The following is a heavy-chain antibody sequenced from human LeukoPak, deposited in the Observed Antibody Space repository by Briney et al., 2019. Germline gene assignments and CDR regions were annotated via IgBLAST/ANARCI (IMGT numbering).Heavy chain of an antibody. CDR2: IRQDGGEI. CDR1: GFTFSSYW. D-gene: IGHD1-26*01. V-gene: IGHV3-7*01. J-gene: IGHJ4*02. CDR3: ARDKIVGATNFDS. Sequence: PGGSLRLSCAASGFTFSSYWMAWVRQAPGKGLEWVANIRQDGGEIYYVDSVKGRFILSRDNAKNSLCLEMNSLRDEDTAVYYCARDKIVGATNFDSWGQGTLVTVSS.